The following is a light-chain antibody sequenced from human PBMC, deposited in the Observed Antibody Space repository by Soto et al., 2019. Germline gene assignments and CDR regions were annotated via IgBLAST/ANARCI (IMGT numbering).Light chain of an antibody. CDR3: QQYGSAPWT. V-gene: IGKV3-20*01. Sequence: EIVLTQSPGTLPLSPGERATLSCRASLSVASNYLAWYQQKPGQAPRLLIYAASGRATGIPDRFSGSGSGTDSTLTISRLEPEDFAVYYFQQYGSAPWTFGQGTKLEIK. J-gene: IGKJ1*01. CDR1: LSVASNY. CDR2: AAS.